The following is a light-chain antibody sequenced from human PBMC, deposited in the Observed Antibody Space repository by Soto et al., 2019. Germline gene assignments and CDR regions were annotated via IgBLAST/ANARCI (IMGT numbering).Light chain of an antibody. CDR3: QQYNNWPPWT. V-gene: IGKV3-15*01. CDR1: QSVSSN. CDR2: GAS. J-gene: IGKJ1*01. Sequence: ETVMTQSPATLSVSPGERAILSCRASQSVSSNLAWYQQKAGQAPRLLIYGASTRVTGIPARFSGSGSGTDFTLTISSLQSEDFAAYYCQQYNNWPPWTLGQGTKVDIK.